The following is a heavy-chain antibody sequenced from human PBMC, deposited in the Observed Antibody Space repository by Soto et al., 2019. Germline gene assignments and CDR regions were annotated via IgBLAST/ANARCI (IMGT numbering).Heavy chain of an antibody. Sequence: EVQLVESGGGLVQPGGSLRLSCAASGFTFSSYWMHWVRQAPGKGLVWVSRINSDGSSTGYADSVMGRFTISRDNAKNKLYVQMNSLRAEDTAVYYCARDQGYCSGGSCYVAGYWGQGTLVTVSS. D-gene: IGHD2-15*01. CDR2: INSDGSST. CDR3: ARDQGYCSGGSCYVAGY. CDR1: GFTFSSYW. V-gene: IGHV3-74*01. J-gene: IGHJ4*02.